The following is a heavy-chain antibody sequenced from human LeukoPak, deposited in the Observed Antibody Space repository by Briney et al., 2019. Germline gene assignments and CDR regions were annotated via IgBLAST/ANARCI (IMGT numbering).Heavy chain of an antibody. Sequence: PSETLSLTCTVSGGSISSYYWSWLRQPAGKGVEWVGRIYTSGSTNYNPSLKSRVTMSVDTSKNQFSLKLSSVTAADTAVYYCAREGIAAAGTWGYFDYWGQGTLVTVSS. CDR1: GGSISSYY. V-gene: IGHV4-4*07. CDR3: AREGIAAAGTWGYFDY. J-gene: IGHJ4*02. D-gene: IGHD6-13*01. CDR2: IYTSGST.